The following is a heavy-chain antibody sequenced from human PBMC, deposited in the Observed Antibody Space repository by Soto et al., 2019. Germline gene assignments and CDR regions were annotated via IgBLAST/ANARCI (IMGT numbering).Heavy chain of an antibody. J-gene: IGHJ5*02. V-gene: IGHV4-39*01. CDR1: GGSISSSSYY. D-gene: IGHD6-13*01. Sequence: QLQLQESGPGLVKPSETLSLTCTVSGGSISSSSYYWGWIRQPPGKGLEWIGSIYYSGSTYYNPSLNRRVTIAVATSNHHFSLQLSSVTAADTSVYNCARQPRMAAAARGCCDPWGQGTQVIFSS. CDR2: IYYSGST. CDR3: ARQPRMAAAARGCCDP.